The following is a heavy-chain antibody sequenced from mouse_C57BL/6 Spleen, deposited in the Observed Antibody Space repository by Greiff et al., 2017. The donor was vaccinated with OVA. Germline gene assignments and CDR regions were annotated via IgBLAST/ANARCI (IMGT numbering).Heavy chain of an antibody. J-gene: IGHJ3*01. CDR2: IPPNSGST. Sequence: QVQLQQPGAELVQPGASVKLSCKASGYTFTSYWMHWVKQRPGQGLEWIGMIPPNSGSTNYNEKFKSKATLTVDKSSSTAYMQLSSLTSEDSAVYYCAREGNYYGSSSPWFAYWGQGTLVTVSA. CDR3: AREGNYYGSSSPWFAY. CDR1: GYTFTSYW. V-gene: IGHV1-64*01. D-gene: IGHD1-1*01.